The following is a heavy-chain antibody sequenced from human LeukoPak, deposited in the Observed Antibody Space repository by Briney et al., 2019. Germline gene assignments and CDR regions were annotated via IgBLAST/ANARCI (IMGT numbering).Heavy chain of an antibody. CDR1: GGSISSSSYY. CDR2: INHSGST. D-gene: IGHD5-18*01. Sequence: SETLSLTCTVSGGSISSSSYYWSWIRQPPGKGLEWIGEINHSGSTNYNPSLKSRVTISVDTSKNQFSLKLSSVTAADTAVYYCARGHGGYLDYFDYWGQGTLVTVSS. CDR3: ARGHGGYLDYFDY. J-gene: IGHJ4*02. V-gene: IGHV4-39*07.